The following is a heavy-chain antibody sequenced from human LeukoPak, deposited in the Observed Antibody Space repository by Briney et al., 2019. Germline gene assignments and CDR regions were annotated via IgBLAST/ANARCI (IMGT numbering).Heavy chain of an antibody. V-gene: IGHV6-1*01. D-gene: IGHD6-19*01. CDR2: TYYRSKWYN. J-gene: IGHJ4*02. CDR3: ARGKVVAGTPGQNSWDY. Sequence: SQTLSLTCAISGDSVSSNSAAWNWIRQSPSRGLEWLGRTYYRSKWYNDYAVSVKSRITINPDTSKNQFSLQLNSVTPEDTAVYYCARGKVVAGTPGQNSWDYWGQGTLVTVSS. CDR1: GDSVSSNSAA.